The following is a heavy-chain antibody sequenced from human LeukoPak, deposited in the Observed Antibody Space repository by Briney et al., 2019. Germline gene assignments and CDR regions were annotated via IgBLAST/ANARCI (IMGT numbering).Heavy chain of an antibody. CDR3: ARVWQDYTGVDY. D-gene: IGHD2-8*02. J-gene: IGHJ4*02. CDR1: GFTFSAYH. CDR2: ISTTGTTI. Sequence: GGSLRLSCAASGFTFSAYHINWVRQAPGKGLEWISYISTTGTTIHYADSVKGRFAISRDNAKSSLYLQMNSLRDEDTAVYYCARVWQDYTGVDYWGQGTLVTVSS. V-gene: IGHV3-48*02.